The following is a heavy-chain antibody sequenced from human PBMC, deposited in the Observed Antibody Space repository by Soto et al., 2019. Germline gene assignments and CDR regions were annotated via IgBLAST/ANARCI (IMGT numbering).Heavy chain of an antibody. Sequence: ASVKVSCKASGYTFTSYDINWVRQATGQGLEWMGWMNPNSGNTGYAQKFQGRVTMTRNTSISTAYMELSSLRSEDTAVYYWASQMATIGYFDYWGQGTLVTVSS. CDR2: MNPNSGNT. D-gene: IGHD5-12*01. CDR1: GYTFTSYD. J-gene: IGHJ4*02. CDR3: ASQMATIGYFDY. V-gene: IGHV1-8*01.